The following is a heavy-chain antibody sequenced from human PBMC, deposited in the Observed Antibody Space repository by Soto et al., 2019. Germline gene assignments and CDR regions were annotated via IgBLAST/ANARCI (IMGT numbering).Heavy chain of an antibody. CDR3: ARDLSGDYGALDT. CDR1: GFTFSNYG. V-gene: IGHV3-33*01. D-gene: IGHD4-17*01. CDR2: IWYDGSNK. J-gene: IGHJ3*02. Sequence: GGSLRLSCAPSGFTFSNYGIHWARQAPGRGLEWVAVIWYDGSNKVYADSVKGRFTISGGNSKNTLYLQMNSLRAEDTAVYYCARDLSGDYGALDTWGQGTMVTVS.